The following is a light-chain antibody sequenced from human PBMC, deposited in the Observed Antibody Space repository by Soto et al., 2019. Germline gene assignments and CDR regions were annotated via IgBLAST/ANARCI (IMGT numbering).Light chain of an antibody. CDR3: QQYSTYTPRT. V-gene: IGKV1-5*03. Sequence: DIQMTQSPSTLSASVGDRVTITCRASQSISIWLAWYQQKPGKAPKLLIYKASSLESGVPSRFSGSGSATEFTLTISGLQPDAFATYYCQQYSTYTPRTFGQETKVEI. CDR2: KAS. J-gene: IGKJ1*01. CDR1: QSISIW.